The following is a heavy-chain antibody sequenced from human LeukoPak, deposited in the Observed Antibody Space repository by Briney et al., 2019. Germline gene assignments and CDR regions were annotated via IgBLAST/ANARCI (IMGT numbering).Heavy chain of an antibody. Sequence: GGSLRLSCAASGYTFSNSWMHWVRQAPGKGLVWVSRINSDGKTTTYADSVKGRFTISRDNAKNSLYLQMNSLRAEDTAVYYCAGKKWELLAPWGQGTLVTLSS. CDR2: INSDGKTT. D-gene: IGHD1-26*01. V-gene: IGHV3-74*01. CDR3: AGKKWELLAP. CDR1: GYTFSNSW. J-gene: IGHJ5*02.